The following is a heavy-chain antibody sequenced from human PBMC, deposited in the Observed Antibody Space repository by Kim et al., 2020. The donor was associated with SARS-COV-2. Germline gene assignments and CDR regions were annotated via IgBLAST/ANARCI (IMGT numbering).Heavy chain of an antibody. CDR1: GASMSVYC. CDR3: PRDRWDGGAFDAFDI. J-gene: IGHJ3*02. Sequence: SETLSLTCTVSGASMSVYCWNWIRQAPGKGLEWIGCINDIGNTKYNPSLKSRVTVTVDASKSQFSLELSFVTSADTAVYYCPRDRWDGGAFDAFDIWGRG. D-gene: IGHD2-21*01. CDR2: INDIGNT. V-gene: IGHV4-59*01.